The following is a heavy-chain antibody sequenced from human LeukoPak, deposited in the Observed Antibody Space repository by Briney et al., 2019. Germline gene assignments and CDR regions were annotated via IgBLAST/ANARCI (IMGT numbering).Heavy chain of an antibody. Sequence: PSGTLSLTCAVSGGSISTTDWWTWVRQPPGKGLEWIGEIYHGGSTHYNPSLKSRVTISVDKSKNQFSLKLSSVTAADTAVYYCARVHCDDTSCFHFDYWGQGTLVTVSS. J-gene: IGHJ4*02. V-gene: IGHV4-4*02. CDR2: IYHGGST. CDR1: GGSISTTDW. CDR3: ARVHCDDTSCFHFDY. D-gene: IGHD2-2*01.